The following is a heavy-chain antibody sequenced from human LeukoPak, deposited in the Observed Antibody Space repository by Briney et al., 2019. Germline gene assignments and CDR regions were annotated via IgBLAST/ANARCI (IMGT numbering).Heavy chain of an antibody. J-gene: IGHJ6*03. V-gene: IGHV1-8*03. D-gene: IGHD6-13*01. CDR2: MNPNSGNT. CDR3: ARAPTRIAAAGMWFGYYYYYMDV. Sequence: GASVEVSCKASGYTFTSYDINWVRQATGQGLEWMGWMNPNSGNTGYAQKFQGRVTITRNTSISTAYMELSSLRSEDTAVYYCARAPTRIAAAGMWFGYYYYYMDVWGKGTTVTVSS. CDR1: GYTFTSYD.